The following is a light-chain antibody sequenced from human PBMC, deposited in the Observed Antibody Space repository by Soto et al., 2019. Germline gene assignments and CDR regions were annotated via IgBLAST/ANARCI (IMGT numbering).Light chain of an antibody. CDR1: SSDVGSYNR. Sequence: QSVLTQPPSVSGSPGQSVTISCTGISSDVGSYNRVSWYRQPPGTAPKLIIYEVSSRPSGVPDRFSGSKSGNTASLTISGLQAEDEADYYCSFCTSSSSLVFGGGTKVTVL. V-gene: IGLV2-18*01. CDR3: SFCTSSSSLV. J-gene: IGLJ3*02. CDR2: EVS.